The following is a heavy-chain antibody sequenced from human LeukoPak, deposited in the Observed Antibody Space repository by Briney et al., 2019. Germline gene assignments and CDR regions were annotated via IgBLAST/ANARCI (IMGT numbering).Heavy chain of an antibody. J-gene: IGHJ4*02. CDR2: IIPIFGTA. V-gene: IGHV1-69*05. CDR1: GGTFSSYA. CDR3: ARDPIVGATTRWYFDY. Sequence: ASVKVSCKASGGTFSSYAISWVRQAPGQGLEWMGGIIPIFGTANYAQKFQGRVTITTDESTSTAYKELSSLRSEDTAVYYCARDPIVGATTRWYFDYWGQGTLVTVSS. D-gene: IGHD1-26*01.